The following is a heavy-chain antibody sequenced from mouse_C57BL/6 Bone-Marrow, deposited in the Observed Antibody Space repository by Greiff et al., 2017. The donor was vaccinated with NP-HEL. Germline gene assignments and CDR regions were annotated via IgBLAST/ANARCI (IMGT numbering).Heavy chain of an antibody. CDR1: GYTFTSYG. J-gene: IGHJ2*01. CDR2: IYPRSGNT. CDR3: ARSFYYYGSLYYLDY. Sequence: QVHVKQSGAELARPGASVKLSCKASGYTFTSYGISWVKQRTGQGLEWIGEIYPRSGNTYYNEKFKGKATLTADKSSSTAYMELRNMTSEDSAVYFWARSFYYYGSLYYLDYWGQGTTLTVCS. V-gene: IGHV1-81*01. D-gene: IGHD1-1*01.